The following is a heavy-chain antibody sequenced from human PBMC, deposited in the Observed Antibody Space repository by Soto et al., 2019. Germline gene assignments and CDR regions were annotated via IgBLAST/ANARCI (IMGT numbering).Heavy chain of an antibody. V-gene: IGHV1-69*06. Sequence: AVQVSCKSSGGTFSSYAISWVRQAPGQGLEWMGGIMPIFGTANYGTKFEGRVTITADKATSTAYMELRSLRSEDTAVYYCARATGXCSSTSCYDAYYYGMDVWGQGTTVTVSS. J-gene: IGHJ6*02. D-gene: IGHD2-2*01. CDR2: IMPIFGTA. CDR1: GGTFSSYA. CDR3: ARATGXCSSTSCYDAYYYGMDV.